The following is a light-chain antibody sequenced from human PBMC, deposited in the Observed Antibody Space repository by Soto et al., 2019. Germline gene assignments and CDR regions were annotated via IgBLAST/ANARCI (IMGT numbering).Light chain of an antibody. J-gene: IGKJ4*01. CDR1: QSVSSN. CDR2: GAS. CDR3: QQYNNWTQT. Sequence: EILLTQCPATLSGSPGERATLSCRASQSVSSNLAWYQKKTGQAPSLPIYGASTRATGIPARFSGSSCGTELTITISSMKSEDFVVYYCQQYNNWTQTFGGGTKVDI. V-gene: IGKV3-15*01.